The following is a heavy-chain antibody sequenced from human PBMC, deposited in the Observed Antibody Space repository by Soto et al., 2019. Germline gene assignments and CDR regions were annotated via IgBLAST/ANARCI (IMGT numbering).Heavy chain of an antibody. V-gene: IGHV1-3*01. J-gene: IGHJ3*02. CDR3: ARGGDSGAFDI. CDR1: GYTFTSYA. CDR2: INAGNGNT. Sequence: ASVKASCKASGYTFTSYAMHWVRQAPGQRLEWMGWINAGNGNTKYSQKFQGRVTITRDTSASTAYMELSSLRSEDTAVYDCARGGDSGAFDIWGQGTMVTVSS. D-gene: IGHD3-10*01.